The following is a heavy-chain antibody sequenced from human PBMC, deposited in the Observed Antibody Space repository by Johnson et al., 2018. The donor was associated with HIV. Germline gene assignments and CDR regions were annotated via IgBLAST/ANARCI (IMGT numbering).Heavy chain of an antibody. V-gene: IGHV3-66*01. D-gene: IGHD5-18*01. Sequence: VQLVESGGGLVQHGGSLRLSCAASGFTVSSNYMSWVRQAPGKGLEWVSVIYSGGSTYYADSVKGRFTISRDNSKNTLYLQMNSLGAEDTAVYYCARESPRRGYSYGDVFDIWGQGTMVTVSS. CDR1: GFTVSSNY. CDR2: IYSGGST. CDR3: ARESPRRGYSYGDVFDI. J-gene: IGHJ3*02.